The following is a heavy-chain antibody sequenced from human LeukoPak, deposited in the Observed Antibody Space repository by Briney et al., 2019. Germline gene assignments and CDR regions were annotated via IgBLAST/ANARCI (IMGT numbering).Heavy chain of an antibody. J-gene: IGHJ4*02. D-gene: IGHD1-26*01. CDR2: IYYSGST. CDR3: ARIVFRGSYRFDY. V-gene: IGHV4-39*02. CDR1: GVSVSNTNYY. Sequence: PSETLSLTCTVSGVSVSNTNYYWGWIRQPPGKGLEWIGNIYYSGSTYYNPSLKSRVTISVDTSNNHFSLKLSSVTAADTAVYCCARIVFRGSYRFDYWGQGTLLTVSS.